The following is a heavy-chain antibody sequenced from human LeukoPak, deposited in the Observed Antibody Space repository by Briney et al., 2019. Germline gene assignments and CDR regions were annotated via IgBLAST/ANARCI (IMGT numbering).Heavy chain of an antibody. CDR3: ARDSSGWYLDAFDI. J-gene: IGHJ3*02. CDR2: INHSGST. D-gene: IGHD6-19*01. CDR1: GGSFSGYY. Sequence: SETLSLTCAVYGGSFSGYYWSWIRQPPGKGLKWIGEINHSGSTNYNPSLKSRVTISVDTSKNQFSLKLSSVTAADTAVYYCARDSSGWYLDAFDIWGQGTMVTVSS. V-gene: IGHV4-34*01.